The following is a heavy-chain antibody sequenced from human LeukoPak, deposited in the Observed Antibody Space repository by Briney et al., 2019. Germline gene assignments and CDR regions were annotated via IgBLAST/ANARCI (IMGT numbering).Heavy chain of an antibody. V-gene: IGHV3-23*01. CDR2: ISGSGGT. D-gene: IGHD6-13*01. CDR3: AKKGLASAGRPPYFDY. Sequence: GGSLRLSCAASGFTFSSYAMNWVRQAPGKGLEWVSAISGSGGTYYADSVKGRFTISRDNSKNTLYLQMNNLRDEDTAIYYCAKKGLASAGRPPYFDYWGQGALVTVPS. CDR1: GFTFSSYA. J-gene: IGHJ4*02.